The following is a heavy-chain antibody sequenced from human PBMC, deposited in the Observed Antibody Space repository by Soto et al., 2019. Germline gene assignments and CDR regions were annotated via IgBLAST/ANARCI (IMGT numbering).Heavy chain of an antibody. D-gene: IGHD1-1*01. CDR2: TNSDGSGK. J-gene: IGHJ4*02. CDR1: GFTFSNYW. CDR3: ARYTYNISPFDY. V-gene: IGHV3-74*01. Sequence: GSLRLSCAPSGFTFSNYWMHWVRQVPGKGLVWVSRTNSDGSGKSYADSVKGRFTISRDNAKNTVFLQMDSLRAEDTAVYYCARYTYNISPFDYWGQGTLVTVSS.